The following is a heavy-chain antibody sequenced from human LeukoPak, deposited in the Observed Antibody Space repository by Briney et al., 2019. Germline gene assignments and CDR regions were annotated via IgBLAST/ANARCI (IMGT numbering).Heavy chain of an antibody. V-gene: IGHV1-18*01. D-gene: IGHD6-19*01. CDR2: ISAYNGNT. Sequence: ASVKVSCKASGGTFSSYAISWVRQAPGQGLEWMGWISAYNGNTNYAQKLQGRVTMTTDTSTSTAYMELRSLRSDDTAVYYCATLAVAGDYWGQGTLVTVSS. J-gene: IGHJ4*02. CDR3: ATLAVAGDY. CDR1: GGTFSSYA.